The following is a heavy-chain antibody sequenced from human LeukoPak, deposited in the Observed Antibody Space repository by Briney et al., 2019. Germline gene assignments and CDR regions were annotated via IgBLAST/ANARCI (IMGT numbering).Heavy chain of an antibody. D-gene: IGHD2-21*02. Sequence: GGSLRLSCAASGFTFSSYGMHWVRRAPGKGLEWVTVISYDGSNKYYADSVKDRFTISRDNSKNTLYLQMNSLRAEDTAVYYCARDGRGHYYYYYGMDVWGQGTTVTVSS. V-gene: IGHV3-30-3*01. CDR3: ARDGRGHYYYYYGMDV. CDR1: GFTFSSYG. J-gene: IGHJ6*02. CDR2: ISYDGSNK.